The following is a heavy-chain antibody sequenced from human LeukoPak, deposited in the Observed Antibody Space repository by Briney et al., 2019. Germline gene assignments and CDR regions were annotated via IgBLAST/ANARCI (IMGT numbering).Heavy chain of an antibody. CDR3: ARLPYDFWSGFPHYFDY. CDR1: GGSISSYY. Sequence: PSETLSLTCTVSGGSISSYYWSWIRQPPGKGLEWIGSIYYSGSTYYNPSLKSRVTISVDTSKDQFSLKLSSVTAADTAVYYCARLPYDFWSGFPHYFDYWGQGTLVTVSS. D-gene: IGHD3-3*01. J-gene: IGHJ4*02. CDR2: IYYSGST. V-gene: IGHV4-39*01.